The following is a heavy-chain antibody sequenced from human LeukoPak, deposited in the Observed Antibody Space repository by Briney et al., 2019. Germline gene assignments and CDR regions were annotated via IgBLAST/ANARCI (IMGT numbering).Heavy chain of an antibody. J-gene: IGHJ4*02. CDR1: GFTFSSYW. D-gene: IGHD1-26*01. CDR2: INNDGTTT. CDR3: TTVRMGATRDFDY. V-gene: IGHV3-74*01. Sequence: GGSLRLSCAASGFTFSSYWMYWVRQGPGKGPVWVSHINNDGTTTTYADAVKGRFTISRDNAKSTLYLQMNSLRAEDTAVYYCTTVRMGATRDFDYWGQGTLVTVSS.